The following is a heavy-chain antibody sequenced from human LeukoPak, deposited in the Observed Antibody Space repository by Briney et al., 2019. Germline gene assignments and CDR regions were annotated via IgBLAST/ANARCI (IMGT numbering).Heavy chain of an antibody. D-gene: IGHD3-3*01. CDR3: AKDQEIFGMVSIDY. CDR1: GFTFSNYG. J-gene: IGHJ4*02. V-gene: IGHV3-30*02. Sequence: GGSLRLSCAASGFTFSNYGMHWVRQAPGKGLEWLTLIRHEGSNKYYADSVQGRFTISRDNSKNTLFLQMNSLRATDTAVYDCAKDQEIFGMVSIDYWGQGTLVTVSS. CDR2: IRHEGSNK.